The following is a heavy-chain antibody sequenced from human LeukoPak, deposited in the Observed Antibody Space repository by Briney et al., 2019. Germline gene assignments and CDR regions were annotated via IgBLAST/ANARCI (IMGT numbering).Heavy chain of an antibody. CDR1: EFTFSSYS. J-gene: IGHJ6*02. Sequence: PGGSLRLSCAASEFTFSSYSMNWVRQAPGKGLEWVSYITNSGNSKSYADSVKGRFTISRDNTKSSLYLQMNGLRAEDTAVYYCAKAYVHNYYYYGMDVWGQGTTVTVSS. V-gene: IGHV3-48*01. CDR2: ITNSGNSK. CDR3: AKAYVHNYYYYGMDV. D-gene: IGHD3-16*01.